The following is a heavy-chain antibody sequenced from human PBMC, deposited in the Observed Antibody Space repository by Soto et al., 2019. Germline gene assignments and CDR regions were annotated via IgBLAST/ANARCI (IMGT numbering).Heavy chain of an antibody. CDR3: ARDVGSSHWFDP. V-gene: IGHV3-30-3*01. D-gene: IGHD1-26*01. Sequence: GGSLRLSCAASGFTFSSYGTHWVRQAPGKGLEWVAVISYDGSSKDYADSVKGRFTVSRDNSKNTLYLQINSLRVEDTAVYYCARDVGSSHWFDPWGQGTLVTVSS. CDR1: GFTFSSYG. CDR2: ISYDGSSK. J-gene: IGHJ5*02.